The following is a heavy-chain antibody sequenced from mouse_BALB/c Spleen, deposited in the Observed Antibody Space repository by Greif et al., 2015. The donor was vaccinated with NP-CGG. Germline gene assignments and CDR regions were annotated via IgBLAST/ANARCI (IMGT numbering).Heavy chain of an antibody. CDR2: INPSNGGT. J-gene: IGHJ4*01. V-gene: IGHV1S81*02. Sequence: QVQLQQSGAELVKPGASVKLSCKASGYTFTSYYMYWVKQRPGQGLEWIGGINPSNGGTNFNEKFKSKATLTVDKSSSTVYMQLSSLTSEDFAVYYCTRGAYYYAMDYWGQGTSVTVSS. CDR3: TRGAYYYAMDY. CDR1: GYTFTSYY.